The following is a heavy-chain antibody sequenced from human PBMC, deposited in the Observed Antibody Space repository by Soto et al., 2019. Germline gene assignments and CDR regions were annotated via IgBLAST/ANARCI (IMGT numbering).Heavy chain of an antibody. J-gene: IGHJ3*02. D-gene: IGHD3-3*01. CDR1: GGSISSGGYY. Sequence: SETLSLTCTVSGGSISSGGYYWSWIRQHPGKGLEWIGYIYYSGSTYYNPSLKSRVTISVDTSKNQFSLKLSSVTAADTAVYYCASVSYYDFWSGYLAAFDIWGQGTMVTVSS. V-gene: IGHV4-31*03. CDR3: ASVSYYDFWSGYLAAFDI. CDR2: IYYSGST.